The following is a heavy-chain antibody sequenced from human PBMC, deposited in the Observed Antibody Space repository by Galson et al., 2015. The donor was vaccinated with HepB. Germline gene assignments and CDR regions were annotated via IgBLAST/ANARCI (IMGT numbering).Heavy chain of an antibody. J-gene: IGHJ6*03. CDR3: ARGSGLWFGELLSYMDV. CDR2: IYSGGST. CDR1: GFTVSSNY. V-gene: IGHV3-66*01. Sequence: SPRLSCAASGFTVSSNYMSWVRQAPGKGLEWVSVIYSGGSTYYADSVKGRFTISRDNSKNTLYLQMNSLRAEDTAVYYCARGSGLWFGELLSYMDVWGKGTTVTVSS. D-gene: IGHD3-10*01.